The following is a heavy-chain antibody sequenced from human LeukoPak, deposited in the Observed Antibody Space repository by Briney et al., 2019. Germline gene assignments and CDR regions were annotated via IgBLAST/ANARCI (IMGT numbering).Heavy chain of an antibody. CDR1: GFTFSTFW. D-gene: IGHD2-15*01. CDR2: INNDGSTT. J-gene: IGHJ5*02. CDR3: ATAAQYRFDN. Sequence: GGSLRLSCAASGFTFSTFWMHWVRQAPGEGPVWVSRINNDGSTTNYADSVKGRFTISRDNAKNTLYLQMNSLTDDDTAVYYCATAAQYRFDNWGQGTLVTVSS. V-gene: IGHV3-74*01.